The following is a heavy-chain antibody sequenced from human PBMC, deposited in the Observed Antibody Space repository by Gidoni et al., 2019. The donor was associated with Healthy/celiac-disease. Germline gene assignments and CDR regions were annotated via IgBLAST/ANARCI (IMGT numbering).Heavy chain of an antibody. Sequence: VAQPGRSLTLSCAASGFTFISYAMHWVRQAPGKGMEWVAVISYDGSNKYYADSVKGRFTISRDNSKNTLYLQMNSLRAEDTAVYYCARGVSQWLGPFDYWGQGTLVTVSS. D-gene: IGHD6-19*01. V-gene: IGHV3-30*04. CDR1: GFTFISYA. CDR2: ISYDGSNK. CDR3: ARGVSQWLGPFDY. J-gene: IGHJ4*02.